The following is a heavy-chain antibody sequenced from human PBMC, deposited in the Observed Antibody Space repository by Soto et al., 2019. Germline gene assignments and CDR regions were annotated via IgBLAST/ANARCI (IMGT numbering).Heavy chain of an antibody. CDR1: GYTFTSYY. J-gene: IGHJ6*02. Sequence: GASVKVSCKASGYTFTSYYMHWVRQAPGQGLEWMGIINPSGGSTSYAQKFQGRVTMTRDTSTSTVYMELSSLRSEDTAVYYCARDWYYYDSSGYFSEEYYYYGMDVWGQGTTVTVSS. D-gene: IGHD3-22*01. CDR3: ARDWYYYDSSGYFSEEYYYYGMDV. V-gene: IGHV1-46*01. CDR2: INPSGGST.